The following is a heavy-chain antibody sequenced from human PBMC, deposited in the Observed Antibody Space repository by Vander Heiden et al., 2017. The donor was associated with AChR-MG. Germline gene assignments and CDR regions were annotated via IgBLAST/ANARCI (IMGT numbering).Heavy chain of an antibody. J-gene: IGHJ4*02. D-gene: IGHD3-3*01. Sequence: EVQLLESGGGLVQPGGSLRPSCAAPGLPFSSYAMSWVRQAPGKGLEWVSAISGSGGSTYYADSVKGRFTISRDNSKNTLYLQMNSLRAEDTAVYYCAIPRQCLEWFAFDYWGQGTLVTVSS. CDR2: ISGSGGST. CDR1: GLPFSSYA. V-gene: IGHV3-23*01. CDR3: AIPRQCLEWFAFDY.